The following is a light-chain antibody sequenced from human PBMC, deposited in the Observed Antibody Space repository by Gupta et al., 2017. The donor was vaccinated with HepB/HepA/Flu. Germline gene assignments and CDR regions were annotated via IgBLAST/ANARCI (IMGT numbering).Light chain of an antibody. V-gene: IGKV1-39*01. J-gene: IGKJ4*01. CDR3: QQNSNSPLT. CDR1: QAIDNY. Sequence: QIAPFPSSLSASVGDTVTITCRASQAIDNYLNWYQHTPGKVPKFLIYSASSLQPGVPARFSGSGSGTDFTLTISRLQPEDVATYYCQQNSNSPLTFGEGTKVELK. CDR2: SAS.